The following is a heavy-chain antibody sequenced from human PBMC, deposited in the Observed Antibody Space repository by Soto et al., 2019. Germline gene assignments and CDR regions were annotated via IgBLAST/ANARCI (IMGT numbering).Heavy chain of an antibody. D-gene: IGHD3-22*01. Sequence: GASVKVSCKTARSNFNKYDFNWVRQAPGQGLEWMGWMNPNSGNTGFAQKLQGRVSMTTDTSTSTAYMELRSLRSDDTAVYYCARTRPVTYHYDSSGYPLGYWGQGTLVTVS. J-gene: IGHJ4*02. CDR3: ARTRPVTYHYDSSGYPLGY. CDR2: MNPNSGNT. CDR1: RSNFNKYD. V-gene: IGHV1-8*01.